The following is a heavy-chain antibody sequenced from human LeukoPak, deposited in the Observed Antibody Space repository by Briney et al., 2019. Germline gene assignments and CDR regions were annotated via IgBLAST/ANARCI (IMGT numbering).Heavy chain of an antibody. CDR1: GFTVSNNH. D-gene: IGHD6-6*01. V-gene: IGHV3-53*05. J-gene: IGHJ4*02. Sequence: PGGSLRLSCAASGFTVSNNHMSWVRQAPGKGLEWVSVIYSGGSTYYADSVKGRFTISRDNSKNTVYLQMNSLRAEDTAVYYCARDPSSSSSVGGYLDYWGQGTLVTVSS. CDR3: ARDPSSSSSVGGYLDY. CDR2: IYSGGST.